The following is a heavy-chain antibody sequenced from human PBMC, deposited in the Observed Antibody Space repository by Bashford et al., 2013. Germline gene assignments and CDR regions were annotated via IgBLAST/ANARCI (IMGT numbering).Heavy chain of an antibody. CDR2: INPNSGGT. D-gene: IGHD5-18*01. V-gene: IGHV1-2*02. J-gene: IGHJ6*02. Sequence: VASVKVSCKASGYTFTSYYMHWVRQAPGQGLEWMGIINPNSGGTDYAQKFQGRVTMTRDTSITTAYMELSRLRSDDTAVYYCARTAVDATVDYYYYGMDVVGPRDHGHRLL. CDR1: GYTFTSYY. CDR3: ARTAVDATVDYYYYGMDV.